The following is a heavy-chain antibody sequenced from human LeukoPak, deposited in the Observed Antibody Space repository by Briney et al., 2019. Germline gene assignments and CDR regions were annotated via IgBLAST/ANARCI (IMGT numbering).Heavy chain of an antibody. V-gene: IGHV1-24*01. CDR2: FDPEDGET. D-gene: IGHD6-19*01. Sequence: GASVKVSCKVSGYTLTELSMHWVRQAPGKGLEWMGGFDPEDGETIYAQEFQGRVTMTEDTSTDTAYMELSSLRSEDTAVYYCATRSGGRWLIYYYMDVWGKGTTVTVSS. J-gene: IGHJ6*03. CDR3: ATRSGGRWLIYYYMDV. CDR1: GYTLTELS.